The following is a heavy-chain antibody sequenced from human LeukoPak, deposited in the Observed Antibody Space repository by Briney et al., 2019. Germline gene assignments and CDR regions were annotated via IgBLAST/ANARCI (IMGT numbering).Heavy chain of an antibody. D-gene: IGHD3-16*02. V-gene: IGHV4/OR15-8*01. CDR1: GGSIDSTNW. CDR2: IHHDGRI. J-gene: IGHJ4*02. CDR3: ARSHDHLWGNYPDY. Sequence: SETLSLTCDVSGGSIDSTNWWNWVRQPPGQGLEWIGEIHHDGRINYNPSLKSRVTLSVDKSKNQFSLRLNSVTAADTAMYYCARSHDHLWGNYPDYWGQGTLVTVSS.